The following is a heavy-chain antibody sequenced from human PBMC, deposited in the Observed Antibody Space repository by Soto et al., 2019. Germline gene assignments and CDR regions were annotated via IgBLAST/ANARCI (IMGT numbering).Heavy chain of an antibody. D-gene: IGHD5-18*01. CDR1: GGSISSGGYY. J-gene: IGHJ5*02. CDR2: IYYSGST. Sequence: QVQLQESGPGLVKPSQTLSLTCTVSGGSISSGGYYWSWIRQHPGKVLEWIGYIYYSGSTYYNPSLKSRVTISVDTSKNQFSLKLSSVTAADTAVYYCARAVDTAMFNWFDPWGQGTLVTVSS. CDR3: ARAVDTAMFNWFDP. V-gene: IGHV4-31*03.